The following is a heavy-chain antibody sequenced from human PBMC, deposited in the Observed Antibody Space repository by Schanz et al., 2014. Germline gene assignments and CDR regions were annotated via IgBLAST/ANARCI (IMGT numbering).Heavy chain of an antibody. D-gene: IGHD2-21*01. Sequence: VQLLESGGGLVQPGGSLRLSCAASGFTVSNSYIHWVRQAPGKGLEWVAVIRYDGRNKNFVESVKGRFTISRDNSNNTVYLQMNTLRAEDTAVYYCAREDCSATSCYFRYWGQGTLVTVSS. CDR2: IRYDGRNK. J-gene: IGHJ4*02. CDR3: AREDCSATSCYFRY. V-gene: IGHV3-33*08. CDR1: GFTVSNSY.